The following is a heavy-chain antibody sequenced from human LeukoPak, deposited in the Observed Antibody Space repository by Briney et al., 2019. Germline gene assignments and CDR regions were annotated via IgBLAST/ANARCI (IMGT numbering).Heavy chain of an antibody. CDR3: ARGQVLTTVASGY. CDR2: MNPNSANT. V-gene: IGHV1-8*01. D-gene: IGHD4-23*01. J-gene: IGHJ4*02. CDR1: GYTFTNYD. Sequence: ASVKVSCKASGYTFTNYDINWVRQASGQGLEWMGWMNPNSANTGYALKFQGRVTLTRNTSISTAYMELSSLRSEDTAVYHCARGQVLTTVASGYWGQGTLVTVSS.